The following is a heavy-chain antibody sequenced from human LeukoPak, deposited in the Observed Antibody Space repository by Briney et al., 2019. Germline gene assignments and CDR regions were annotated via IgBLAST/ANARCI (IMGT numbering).Heavy chain of an antibody. J-gene: IGHJ3*02. Sequence: ASVKVSCKASGGTFSSYAISWVRQAPGQGLEWMGRIIPILGIANYARKFQGRVTITADKSTSTAYMELSSLRSEDTAVYYCARDRGYCSSTSCSDAFDIWGQGTMVTVSS. D-gene: IGHD2-2*01. V-gene: IGHV1-69*04. CDR1: GGTFSSYA. CDR2: IIPILGIA. CDR3: ARDRGYCSSTSCSDAFDI.